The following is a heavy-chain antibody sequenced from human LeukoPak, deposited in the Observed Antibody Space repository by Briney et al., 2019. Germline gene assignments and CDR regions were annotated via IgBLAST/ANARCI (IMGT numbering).Heavy chain of an antibody. CDR2: IYYTGTT. J-gene: IGHJ4*02. CDR3: ARRGITMIVGYFDY. V-gene: IGHV4-39*01. CDR1: GDSISNGGYS. D-gene: IGHD3-22*01. Sequence: SETLSLTCTVSGDSISNGGYSWGWIRQPPGRGLEWIGSIYYTGTTYYNSSLESRVTMSVDTSKNQFSLKLGSVTAADTAVYYCARRGITMIVGYFDYWGQGTLVTVSS.